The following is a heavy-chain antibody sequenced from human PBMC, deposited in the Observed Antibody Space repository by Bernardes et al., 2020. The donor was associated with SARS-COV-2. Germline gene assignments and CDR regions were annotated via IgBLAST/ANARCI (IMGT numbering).Heavy chain of an antibody. V-gene: IGHV4-59*01. CDR2: IYYSGST. J-gene: IGHJ6*02. D-gene: IGHD6-19*01. CDR3: ARGSLGSAYYGMDV. Sequence: SETLSLTCTVSGGSISSYYWSWIRQPPGKGLEWIGYIYYSGSTNYNPSLKSRVTISVDTSKNQFSLKLSSVTAADTAVYYCARGSLGSAYYGMDVWGQGTTVTVSS. CDR1: GGSISSYY.